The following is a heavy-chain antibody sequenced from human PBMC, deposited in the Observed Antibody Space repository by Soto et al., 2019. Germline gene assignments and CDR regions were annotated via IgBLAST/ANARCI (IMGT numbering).Heavy chain of an antibody. D-gene: IGHD2-2*01. CDR1: GYTFTSYD. J-gene: IGHJ5*02. CDR2: MNPNSGNT. Sequence: ASVKVSCKASGYTFTSYDINWVRQATGQGLEWMGWMNPNSGNTGYAQKFQGRVTMTRNTSISTAYMELSSLRSEDTAVYYCASFTHRYCSSTSCFWGELPDPWGQGTLVTVSS. CDR3: ASFTHRYCSSTSCFWGELPDP. V-gene: IGHV1-8*01.